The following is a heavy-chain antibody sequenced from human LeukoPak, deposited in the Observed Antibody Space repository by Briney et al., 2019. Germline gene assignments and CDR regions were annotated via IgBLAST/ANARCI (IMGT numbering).Heavy chain of an antibody. CDR1: GDSISMHY. D-gene: IGHD3-22*01. CDR3: ARDPGHYYDSSGYCAFDN. Sequence: SETLSLTCSVSGDSISMHYWSWIRQPPGKGLEWIGYIDHTGSTNYNPSLNSRVTISRDTSKNHFSLELSSVTAADPAVYFCARDPGHYYDSSGYCAFDNWGQGTMVTVSS. J-gene: IGHJ3*02. CDR2: IDHTGST. V-gene: IGHV4-59*11.